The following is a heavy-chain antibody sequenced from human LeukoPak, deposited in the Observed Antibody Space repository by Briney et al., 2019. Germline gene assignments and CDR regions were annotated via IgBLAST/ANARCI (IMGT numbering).Heavy chain of an antibody. CDR2: INPNSGGT. Sequence: ASVKVSCKASGYTFTGYYMHWVRQAPGQGLEWMGWINPNSGGTNYAQKFQGRVTMTRDTSISTAYMELSRLRSDDTAVYYCATTYSSSWSGGFWFDPRGQGTLVTVSS. CDR1: GYTFTGYY. D-gene: IGHD6-13*01. CDR3: ATTYSSSWSGGFWFDP. J-gene: IGHJ5*02. V-gene: IGHV1-2*02.